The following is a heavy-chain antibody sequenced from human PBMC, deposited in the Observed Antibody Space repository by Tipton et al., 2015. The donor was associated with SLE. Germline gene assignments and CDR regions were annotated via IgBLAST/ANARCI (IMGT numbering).Heavy chain of an antibody. CDR2: ISRSGSAI. CDR1: GFSFSSYE. J-gene: IGHJ6*02. V-gene: IGHV3-48*03. Sequence: SLRLSCAASGFSFSSYEMNWVRQAPGKGLEWVSHISRSGSAIYYADSVKGRFTISRDNAKNSLSLQMNSLRSDDTALYYCARAASYYDGMDVWGQGP. CDR3: ARAASYYDGMDV.